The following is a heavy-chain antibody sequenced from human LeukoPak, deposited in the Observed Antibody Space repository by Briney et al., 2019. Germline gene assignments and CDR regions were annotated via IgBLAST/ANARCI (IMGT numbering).Heavy chain of an antibody. J-gene: IGHJ4*02. CDR1: GFTFSSYS. CDR3: ARDYYYGSGSFPLY. D-gene: IGHD3-10*01. Sequence: GGSLRLSCAASGFTFSSYSMNWVRQAPGKGLEWVSYISSSSSTIYYADSVKGRFTISRGNAKNSLYLQMNSLRAEDTAVYYCARDYYYGSGSFPLYWGQGTLVTVSS. V-gene: IGHV3-48*04. CDR2: ISSSSSTI.